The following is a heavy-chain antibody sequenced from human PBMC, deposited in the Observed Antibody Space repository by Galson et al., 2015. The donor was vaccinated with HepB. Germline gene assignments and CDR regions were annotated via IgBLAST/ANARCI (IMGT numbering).Heavy chain of an antibody. CDR2: IIPILGIT. V-gene: IGHV1-69*04. CDR1: GGTFSSYA. CDR3: ARAGSYGDGDWFDP. D-gene: IGHD4-17*01. Sequence: SVKVSCKASGGTFSSYAFSWVRQAPGQGLEWMGRIIPILGITNYAQNFQGRVTITADKSTSTAYMELSSLRSEDAAVYYCARAGSYGDGDWFDPWGQGTLVTVS. J-gene: IGHJ5*02.